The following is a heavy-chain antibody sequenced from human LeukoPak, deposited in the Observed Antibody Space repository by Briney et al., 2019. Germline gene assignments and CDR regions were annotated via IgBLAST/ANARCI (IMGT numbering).Heavy chain of an antibody. V-gene: IGHV3-23*01. J-gene: IGHJ5*02. D-gene: IGHD3-3*01. CDR3: AKDPTSLTIRLNWFDP. CDR1: GFTFSSYA. Sequence: GGSLRLSCAASGFTFSSYAMSWVRQAPGKGLEWVSAISGSGGSTYYADSVKGRFTISRDNSKNTLYLQMTSLRAEDTAVYYCAKDPTSLTIRLNWFDPWGQGTLVTVSS. CDR2: ISGSGGST.